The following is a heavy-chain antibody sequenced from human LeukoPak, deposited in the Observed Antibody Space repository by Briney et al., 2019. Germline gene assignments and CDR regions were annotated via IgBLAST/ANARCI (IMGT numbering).Heavy chain of an antibody. D-gene: IGHD2-2*01. CDR2: IYPGDSDT. CDR3: ARPGEVVPAAPYYFDY. CDR1: GYSFTSYW. Sequence: GESLEISCKGSGYSFTSYWIGWVRQMPGKGLEWMGIIYPGDSDTRYSPSFQGQVTISADKSISTAYLQWSSLKASDTAMYYCARPGEVVPAAPYYFDYWGQGTLVTVSS. J-gene: IGHJ4*02. V-gene: IGHV5-51*01.